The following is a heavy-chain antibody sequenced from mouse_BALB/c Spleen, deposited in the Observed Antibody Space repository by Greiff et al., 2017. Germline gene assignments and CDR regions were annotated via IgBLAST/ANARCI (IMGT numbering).Heavy chain of an antibody. CDR1: GFTFSSYT. Sequence: EVQGVESGGGLVQPGGSLKLSCAASGFTFSSYTMSWVRQTPEKRLEWVAYISNGGGSTYYPDTVKGRFTISRDNAKNTLYLQMSSLKSEDTAMYYCAREGGSSFAWFAYWGQGTLVTVSA. CDR2: ISNGGGST. V-gene: IGHV5-12-2*01. CDR3: AREGGSSFAWFAY. D-gene: IGHD1-1*01. J-gene: IGHJ3*01.